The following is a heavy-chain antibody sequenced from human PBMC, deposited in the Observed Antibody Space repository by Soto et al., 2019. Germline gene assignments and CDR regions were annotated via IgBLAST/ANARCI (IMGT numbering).Heavy chain of an antibody. CDR1: GYTFTGHY. CDR2: IGPESGAT. D-gene: IGHD5-12*01. CDR3: GRGRSGQIVVFY. Sequence: ASVKVSCKASGYTFTGHYIHWVRQAPEQGPEWMGEIGPESGATRFAQKFQGRVTMTRDMSITTVYMELNNLSPDDTAVYYCGRGRSGQIVVFYWGQGTPVTVSS. J-gene: IGHJ4*02. V-gene: IGHV1-2*02.